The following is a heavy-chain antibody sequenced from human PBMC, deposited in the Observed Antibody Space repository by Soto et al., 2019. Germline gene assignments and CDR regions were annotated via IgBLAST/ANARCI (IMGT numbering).Heavy chain of an antibody. D-gene: IGHD6-13*01. CDR3: AHGCCWSSDY. CDR2: LYWDDDN. Sequence: QITLKESGPTLVKPTQTLTLTCTFSGFSLSTSGVGVGWIRQPPGKALEWLALLYWDDDNRYNPSLRSRLTLTKDTYKNQVVLTMTNMDPVDIATYYCAHGCCWSSDYWGQGTLVTVSS. CDR1: GFSLSTSGVG. V-gene: IGHV2-5*02. J-gene: IGHJ4*01.